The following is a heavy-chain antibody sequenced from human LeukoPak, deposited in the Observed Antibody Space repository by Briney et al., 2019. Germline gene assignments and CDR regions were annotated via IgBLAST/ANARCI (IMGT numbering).Heavy chain of an antibody. V-gene: IGHV4-59*01. J-gene: IGHJ4*02. Sequence: SETLSLTCTVSGGSISSYYWSWIRQPPGKGLEWIGYIYYSGSTNYNPSLKSRVTISVDTSKNQFSLKLSSVTAADTAVYYCARTREIRGYSYGRRSYYFDYWGQGTLVTVSS. CDR1: GGSISSYY. CDR3: ARTREIRGYSYGRRSYYFDY. D-gene: IGHD5-18*01. CDR2: IYYSGST.